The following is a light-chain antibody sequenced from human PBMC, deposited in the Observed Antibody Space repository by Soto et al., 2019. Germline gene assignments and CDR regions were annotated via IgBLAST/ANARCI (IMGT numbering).Light chain of an antibody. V-gene: IGKV3-15*01. CDR2: GAS. J-gene: IGKJ1*01. Sequence: EIILTQSPATLSVSPGERATLSCRASQSVNSNLAWYQQKPGQAPRLLIYGASTRATGIPARFSGSGSGTESTLTISSLQSEDFVIYYCQQYNNWPPGTFGQGTKVEIK. CDR1: QSVNSN. CDR3: QQYNNWPPGT.